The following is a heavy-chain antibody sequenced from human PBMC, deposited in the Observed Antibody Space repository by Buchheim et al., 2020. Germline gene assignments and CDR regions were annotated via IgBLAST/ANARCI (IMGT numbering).Heavy chain of an antibody. CDR3: ARAHSGSYINDY. CDR1: GGSISSGDYY. J-gene: IGHJ4*02. D-gene: IGHD1-26*01. V-gene: IGHV4-30-4*01. CDR2: IYSSCST. Sequence: QVQLQESGPGLVKPSQTLSLTCTVSGGSISSGDYYWSWIRQPPGKGLACIGYIYSSCSTYPNPSPKGRVTISVDTSKNLFSLKLSSVTAADTAVYYCARAHSGSYINDYWGQGTL.